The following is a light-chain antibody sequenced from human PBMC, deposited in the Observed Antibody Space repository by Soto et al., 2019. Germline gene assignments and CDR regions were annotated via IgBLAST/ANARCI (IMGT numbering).Light chain of an antibody. CDR1: SSDVGGYNY. CDR3: GSYTSSSTLV. V-gene: IGLV2-14*01. Sequence: QSVLTQPASVSGFPGQSITISCTGTSSDVGGYNYVSWYQQHPGKAPKLMIYDVSNRPSGVSNRFSGSKSGNTASLTISGLQAEDEADYYCGSYTSSSTLVFGNGTKVTVL. J-gene: IGLJ1*01. CDR2: DVS.